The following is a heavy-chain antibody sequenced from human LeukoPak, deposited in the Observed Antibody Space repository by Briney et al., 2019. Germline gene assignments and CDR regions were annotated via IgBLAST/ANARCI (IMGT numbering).Heavy chain of an antibody. CDR3: ARRYSSSSLGLDY. CDR2: INPNSGGT. J-gene: IGHJ4*02. CDR1: GYTFTGYY. D-gene: IGHD6-6*01. V-gene: IGHV1-2*02. Sequence: ASVKVSCKASGYTFTGYYMHWVRQAPGQGLEWMGWINPNSGGTNYAQKFQGRVTMTRDTSISTAYMELSRLRSDDTAVYYCARRYSSSSLGLDYWGQGTLVTVSS.